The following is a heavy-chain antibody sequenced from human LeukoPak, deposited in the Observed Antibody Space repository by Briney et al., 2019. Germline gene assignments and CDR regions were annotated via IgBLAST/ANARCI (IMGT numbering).Heavy chain of an antibody. D-gene: IGHD4-23*01. CDR3: ATSGPATVVTGASFDP. CDR2: IYASGST. J-gene: IGHJ5*02. Sequence: SQTLSLTCTVSGGSISSGSYYWSWIRQPAGKGLEWIGRIYASGSTNYNPSLQSRVTISVDTSKNQFSLKLSSVTATDTVVYYCATSGPATVVTGASFDPWGQGTLVTVSS. CDR1: GGSISSGSYY. V-gene: IGHV4-61*02.